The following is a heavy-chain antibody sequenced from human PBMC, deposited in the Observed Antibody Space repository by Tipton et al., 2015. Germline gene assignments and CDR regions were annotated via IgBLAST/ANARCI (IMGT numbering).Heavy chain of an antibody. CDR2: FNDSGST. V-gene: IGHV4-34*01. CDR1: SGSFSGYH. CDR3: ACQDYDSLTRDYQTVDY. D-gene: IGHD3-9*01. Sequence: TLSLTCAVYSGSFSGYHWSWIRQPPGKGLEWIGEFNDSGSTNYNPSLKSRLTISVDTSKNQFSLKLTSVTAADTAVYYCACQDYDSLTRDYQTVDYWGQGTLVTVSS. J-gene: IGHJ4*02.